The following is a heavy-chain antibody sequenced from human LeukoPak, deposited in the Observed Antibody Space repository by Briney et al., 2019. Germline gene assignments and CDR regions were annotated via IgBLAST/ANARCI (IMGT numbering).Heavy chain of an antibody. D-gene: IGHD1-26*01. Sequence: GASVNVSCDASAYSFSCFYMHWVRQAPGQGLEWRGWINIDTCDLKYAQKLQGRVTMPRDTSITPAYMELSGLRYDDTGVYYCASVYIGTYNWYFDIWGRGTLASVSS. CDR3: ASVYIGTYNWYFDI. CDR2: INIDTCDL. CDR1: AYSFSCFY. J-gene: IGHJ2*01. V-gene: IGHV1-2*02.